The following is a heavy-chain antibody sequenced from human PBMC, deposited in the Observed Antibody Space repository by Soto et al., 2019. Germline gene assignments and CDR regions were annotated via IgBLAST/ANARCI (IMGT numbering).Heavy chain of an antibody. CDR2: ISYDGSNK. D-gene: IGHD2-15*01. CDR1: GFTFSSYA. V-gene: IGHV3-30-3*01. J-gene: IGHJ6*02. Sequence: PGGSLRLSCAASGFTFSSYAMHWVRQAPGKGLEWVAVISYDGSNKYYADSVKGRLTISRDNSKNTLYLQMNSLGAEDTAVYYCARAGGYCTGGSCYSVAPVAYYYGLDVWGQGTTVTVSS. CDR3: ARAGGYCTGGSCYSVAPVAYYYGLDV.